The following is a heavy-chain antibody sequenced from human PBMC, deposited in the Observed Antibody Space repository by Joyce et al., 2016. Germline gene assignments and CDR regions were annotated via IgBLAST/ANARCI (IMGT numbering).Heavy chain of an antibody. CDR1: GGSLSSYY. Sequence: QVQLQESGPGLAKPSETLCLTCTVSGGSLSSYYWSWIRQPPGRGLGWIGYIFYSGSTNYSPALKSRVTISLDTSKNQFSLKLRSLTAADTAIYYCARADSGYYSFPFDYWGRGTLVTVSS. CDR2: IFYSGST. D-gene: IGHD1-26*01. V-gene: IGHV4-59*01. CDR3: ARADSGYYSFPFDY. J-gene: IGHJ4*02.